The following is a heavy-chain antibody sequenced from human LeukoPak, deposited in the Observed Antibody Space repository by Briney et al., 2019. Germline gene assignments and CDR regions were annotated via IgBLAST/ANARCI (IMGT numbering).Heavy chain of an antibody. V-gene: IGHV5-51*01. J-gene: IGHJ4*02. Sequence: GESLKISCKGSGYSFTSYWIGWVRQMPGKGLGWMGIIYPGDSDTRYSPSFQGQVTISADKSISTAYLQWSSLKASDTAMYYCARGPPAPLDSGSYYSDYWGQGTLVTVSS. CDR3: ARGPPAPLDSGSYYSDY. CDR2: IYPGDSDT. D-gene: IGHD1-26*01. CDR1: GYSFTSYW.